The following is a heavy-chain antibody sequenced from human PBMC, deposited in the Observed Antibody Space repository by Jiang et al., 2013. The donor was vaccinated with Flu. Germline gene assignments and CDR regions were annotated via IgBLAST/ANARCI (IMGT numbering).Heavy chain of an antibody. Sequence: GAEVKKPGASVKVSCKASGYTFTSYYMHWVRQAPGQGLEWMGWISAYNGNTNYAQKLQGRVTMTTDTSTSTAYMELRSLRSDDTAVYYCARVVAVAGTNFDDYWGQGTLVTVSS. CDR3: ARVVAVAGTNFDDY. CDR2: ISAYNGNT. J-gene: IGHJ4*02. V-gene: IGHV1-18*04. D-gene: IGHD6-19*01. CDR1: GYTFTSYY.